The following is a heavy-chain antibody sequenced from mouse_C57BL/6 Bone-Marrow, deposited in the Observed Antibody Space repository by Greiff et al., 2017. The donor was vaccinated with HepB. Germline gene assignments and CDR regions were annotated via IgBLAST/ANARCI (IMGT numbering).Heavy chain of an antibody. J-gene: IGHJ3*01. V-gene: IGHV1-52*01. CDR3: ARSRYYGSSYEGFAY. Sequence: VKLQQPGAELVRPGSSVKLSCKASGYTFTSYWMHWVKQRPIQGLEWIGNIDPSDSETHYNQKFKDKATLTVDKSSSTAYMQLSSLTSEDSAVYYGARSRYYGSSYEGFAYWGQGTLVTVSA. CDR2: IDPSDSET. D-gene: IGHD1-1*01. CDR1: GYTFTSYW.